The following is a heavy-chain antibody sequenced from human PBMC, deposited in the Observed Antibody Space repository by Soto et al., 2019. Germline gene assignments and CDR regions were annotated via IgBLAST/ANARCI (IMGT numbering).Heavy chain of an antibody. CDR2: IFWNDDE. V-gene: IGHV2-5*01. CDR1: GFSLTTSRVG. CDR3: VHTGYSYDPFGY. J-gene: IGHJ4*02. Sequence: GSGPPLVNSTHTLTLTCTWSGFSLTTSRVGVGWNGQPPGQALEWLALIFWNDDERYSPSLMCRLTITKDTTKNQVDLAMANLDPVDTATYYCVHTGYSYDPFGYWGRGVLVTVSS. D-gene: IGHD5-18*01.